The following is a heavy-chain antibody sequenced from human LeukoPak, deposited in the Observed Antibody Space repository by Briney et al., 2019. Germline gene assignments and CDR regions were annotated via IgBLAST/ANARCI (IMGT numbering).Heavy chain of an antibody. CDR1: GGTFSSYA. CDR3: ASKRPGDDILTGYGY. D-gene: IGHD3-9*01. J-gene: IGHJ4*02. V-gene: IGHV1-69*06. CDR2: IIPIFGTA. Sequence: ASVKVSCKASGGTFSSYAISWVRQAPGQGLEWMGGIIPIFGTANYAQKFQGRVTITADKSTSTAYMELSSQRSEDTAVYYCASKRPGDDILTGYGYWGQGTLVTVSS.